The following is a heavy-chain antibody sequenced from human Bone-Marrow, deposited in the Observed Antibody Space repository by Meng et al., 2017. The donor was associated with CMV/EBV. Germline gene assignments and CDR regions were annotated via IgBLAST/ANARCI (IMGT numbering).Heavy chain of an antibody. D-gene: IGHD3-3*01. CDR1: GGSISSSSYY. Sequence: SETLSLTCTVSGGSISSSSYYWGWIRQPPGKGLEWIGSIYYSGSTYYNPSLKSRVTISVDTSKNQFSLKLSSVSAADTAVYYCARIPPEVLRILEWSGGFDIWGQGTMVTVSS. J-gene: IGHJ3*02. CDR3: ARIPPEVLRILEWSGGFDI. V-gene: IGHV4-39*01. CDR2: IYYSGST.